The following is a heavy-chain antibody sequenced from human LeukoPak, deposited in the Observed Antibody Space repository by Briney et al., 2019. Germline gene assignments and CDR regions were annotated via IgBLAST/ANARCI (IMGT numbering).Heavy chain of an antibody. J-gene: IGHJ4*02. CDR1: GYTFTDYY. V-gene: IGHV1-2*02. Sequence: AASVKVSCKASGYTFTDYYMHWVRQAPGQGLEWMGWINANRGGANYAQRFQGRVTMTRDTSITTAYMELSRLKSDDTAVYYCARRYCSSTSCYYFDYWGQGTLVTVSS. D-gene: IGHD2-2*01. CDR2: INANRGGA. CDR3: ARRYCSSTSCYYFDY.